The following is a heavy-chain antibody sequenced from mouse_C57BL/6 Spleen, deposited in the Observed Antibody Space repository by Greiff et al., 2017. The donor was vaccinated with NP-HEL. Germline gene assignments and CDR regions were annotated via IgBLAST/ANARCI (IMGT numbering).Heavy chain of an antibody. CDR3: ASPREGDY. CDR1: GYTFTSYW. Sequence: QVQLQQPGAELVKPGASVKLSCKASGYTFTSYWMQWVKQRPGQGLEWIGEIDPADSYTNYNHKFKGKATLTVDTAYSTPYMQLSSLTSEDSAVYYCASPREGDYWGQGTTLTVSS. CDR2: IDPADSYT. J-gene: IGHJ2*01. V-gene: IGHV1-50*01.